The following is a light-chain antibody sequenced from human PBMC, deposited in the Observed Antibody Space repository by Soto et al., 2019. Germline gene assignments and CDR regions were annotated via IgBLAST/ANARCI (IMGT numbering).Light chain of an antibody. Sequence: DIQMTQSPSSLSASVGDRVTIACRASQGISTYLAWYQQKPGKVPKPLIYAASTLHSGVPSRFSGSGSGTDFTLTISSLQPEDVATYYCQKYNSVPLTFGGGTKVDIK. V-gene: IGKV1-27*01. CDR1: QGISTY. J-gene: IGKJ4*01. CDR2: AAS. CDR3: QKYNSVPLT.